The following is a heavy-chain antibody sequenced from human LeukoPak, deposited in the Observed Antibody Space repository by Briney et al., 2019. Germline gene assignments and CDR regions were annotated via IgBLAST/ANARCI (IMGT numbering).Heavy chain of an antibody. D-gene: IGHD6-6*01. J-gene: IGHJ6*03. CDR1: GGTFSSYA. CDR2: IIPIFGTA. Sequence: SVKVSCKASGGTFSSYAISWVRQAPGQGLEWMGGIIPIFGTASYAQKFQGRVTITTDESTSTAYMELSSLRSEDTAVYYCARGSPRLYTSSRSYYYYYMDVWGKGTTVTVSS. V-gene: IGHV1-69*05. CDR3: ARGSPRLYTSSRSYYYYYMDV.